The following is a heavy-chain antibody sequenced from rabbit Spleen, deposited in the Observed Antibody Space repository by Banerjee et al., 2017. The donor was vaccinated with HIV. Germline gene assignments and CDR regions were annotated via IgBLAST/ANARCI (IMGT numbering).Heavy chain of an antibody. Sequence: QSLEESGGGLVKPEASLTLTRKASGFSFNSGYDMCWVRQAPGKGLEWIACIYAGSSGNTYSATWAKGRFTISKTSWTTVTLQMTSLTAADTATYFCARDLAGVIGWNFGWWGPGTLVTVS. CDR3: ARDLAGVIGWNFGW. V-gene: IGHV1S40*01. D-gene: IGHD4-1*01. CDR1: GFSFNSGYD. CDR2: IYAGSSGNT. J-gene: IGHJ4*01.